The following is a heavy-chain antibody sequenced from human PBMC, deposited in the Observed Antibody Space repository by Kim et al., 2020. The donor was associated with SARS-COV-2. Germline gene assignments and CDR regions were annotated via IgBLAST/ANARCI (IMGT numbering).Heavy chain of an antibody. D-gene: IGHD1-1*01. CDR3: ARAYNDNRNYHFDY. V-gene: IGHV4-31*01. CDR1: GASIFGGSSY. J-gene: IGHJ4*03. CDR2: IYHSGSA. Sequence: TLSLTCTVSGASIFGGSSYWSWIRQHPGKGLEWIGYIYHSGSAYYNPSLKSQVTLSIDTSNNQFSLEVRSVTAADTAVYYCARAYNDNRNYHFDYWGQGTLVTVSS.